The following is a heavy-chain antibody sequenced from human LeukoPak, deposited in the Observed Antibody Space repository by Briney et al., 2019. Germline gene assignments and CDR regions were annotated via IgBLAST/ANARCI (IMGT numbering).Heavy chain of an antibody. V-gene: IGHV1-2*02. CDR2: INPNSGGT. Sequence: ASVKVSCKASGYTFTGYCMHWVRQAPGQGLEWMGWINPNSGGTNYAQKFQGRVTMTRDTSISTAYMELSRLRSDDTAVYYCARDPLQGGSGYPFHNWFDPWGQGTLVTVSS. CDR1: GYTFTGYC. CDR3: ARDPLQGGSGYPFHNWFDP. J-gene: IGHJ5*02. D-gene: IGHD3-22*01.